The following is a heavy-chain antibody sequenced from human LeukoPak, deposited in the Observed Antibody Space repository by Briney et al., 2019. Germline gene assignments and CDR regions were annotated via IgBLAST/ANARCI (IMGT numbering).Heavy chain of an antibody. CDR3: VRNKGYGDSWGFFDY. J-gene: IGHJ4*02. Sequence: SETLSLTCAVSGGSFSGYYWGWIRQPPGKGLEWIGSISYSGSTYYNPSLKSRVTILVDTSKNQSSLKLSSVTAADTAVYYCVRNKGYGDSWGFFDYWGQGTLVTVSS. CDR2: ISYSGST. D-gene: IGHD4-17*01. V-gene: IGHV4-39*07. CDR1: GGSFSGYY.